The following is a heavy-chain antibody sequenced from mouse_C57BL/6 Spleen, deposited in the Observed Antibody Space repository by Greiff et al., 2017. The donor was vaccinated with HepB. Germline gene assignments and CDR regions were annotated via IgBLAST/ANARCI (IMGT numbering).Heavy chain of an antibody. CDR3: ARAYGSSYNYAMDY. Sequence: QVQLQQSGAELVMPGASVKLSCKASGYTFTSYWMHWVKQRPGQGLEWIGEIDPSDSYTNYNQKFQGKSTLTVDKSSSTAYMQLSSLTSEDSAVYYCARAYGSSYNYAMDYWGQGTSVTVAS. D-gene: IGHD1-1*01. J-gene: IGHJ4*01. CDR2: IDPSDSYT. CDR1: GYTFTSYW. V-gene: IGHV1-69*01.